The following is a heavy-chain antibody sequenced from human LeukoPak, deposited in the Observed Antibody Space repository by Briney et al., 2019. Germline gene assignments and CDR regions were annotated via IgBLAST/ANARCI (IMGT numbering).Heavy chain of an antibody. CDR3: ARLYRGVDAFDI. Sequence: GRSLRLSCVASGFPFSSFGMHWVRQAPGKGLEWVAVIWSDGSNQYYGDSVRGRFTISRDNSKNTLYLQMNSLRAEDTAVYYCARLYRGVDAFDIWGQGTVVTVSS. J-gene: IGHJ3*02. CDR1: GFPFSSFG. CDR2: IWSDGSNQ. D-gene: IGHD3-10*01. V-gene: IGHV3-33*03.